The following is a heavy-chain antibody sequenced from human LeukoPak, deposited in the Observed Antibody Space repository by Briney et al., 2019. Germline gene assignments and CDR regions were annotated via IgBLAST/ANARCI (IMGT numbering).Heavy chain of an antibody. J-gene: IGHJ4*02. CDR3: ARDEGGGIAPR. CDR1: GGSISSYY. CDR2: IYYSGST. Sequence: SETLSLTCTVSGGSISSYYWSWIRQPPGKGLEWIGYIYYSGSTNYNPSLKSRVTISVDTSKNQFSLKLSSVTAADTAVYYCARDEGGGIAPRWGQGTLVTVSS. D-gene: IGHD4-23*01. V-gene: IGHV4-59*01.